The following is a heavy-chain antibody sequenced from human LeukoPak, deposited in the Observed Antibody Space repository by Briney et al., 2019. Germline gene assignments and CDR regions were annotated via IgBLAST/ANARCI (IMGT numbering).Heavy chain of an antibody. Sequence: SETLSLTCTVSGGSISSGSYYWSWIRQPAGKGLEWIGRIYTSGSTNYNPSLKRRVTISVETSKNQFSLKLSSVTAADTAVYYCVRAFRFPDAFDIWGQGTMVTVSS. CDR3: VRAFRFPDAFDI. D-gene: IGHD3-10*01. CDR1: GGSISSGSYY. J-gene: IGHJ3*02. CDR2: IYTSGST. V-gene: IGHV4-61*02.